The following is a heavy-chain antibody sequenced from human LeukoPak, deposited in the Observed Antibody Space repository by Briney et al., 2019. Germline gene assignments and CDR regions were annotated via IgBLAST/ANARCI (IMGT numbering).Heavy chain of an antibody. CDR3: ASTTFRGVITLYYFDY. D-gene: IGHD3-10*01. CDR2: ISGSGGST. Sequence: SGGSLRLSCAASGFTFSSYAMSWVRQAPGKGLEWVSAISGSGGSTYYADSVKGRFTISRDNSKNTLYLQMNSLRAEDTAVYYCASTTFRGVITLYYFDYWGQGTLVTVSS. V-gene: IGHV3-23*01. CDR1: GFTFSSYA. J-gene: IGHJ4*02.